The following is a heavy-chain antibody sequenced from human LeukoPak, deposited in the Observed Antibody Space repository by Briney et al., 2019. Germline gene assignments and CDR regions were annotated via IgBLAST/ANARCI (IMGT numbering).Heavy chain of an antibody. D-gene: IGHD3-10*01. J-gene: IGHJ4*02. Sequence: GGSLRLSCAASGFTFSSYSMNWVRQAPGKGLEWVSSISSSSSYIYYADSVKGRFTISRDNAKNSLYLQIHSLRAEDTAVYYCARNGRVRRVVKDLFEYWGQGTLVAVSS. CDR1: GFTFSSYS. CDR3: ARNGRVRRVVKDLFEY. V-gene: IGHV3-21*04. CDR2: ISSSSSYI.